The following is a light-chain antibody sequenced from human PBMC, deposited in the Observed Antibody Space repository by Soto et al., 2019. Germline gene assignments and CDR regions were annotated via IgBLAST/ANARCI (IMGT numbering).Light chain of an antibody. CDR1: QSLLERNGYNY. J-gene: IGKJ3*01. V-gene: IGKV2-28*01. CDR3: MQALQTPLT. CDR2: LGS. Sequence: DIVMTQSPLSLSVTPGEPASISCRSSQSLLERNGYNYLDWYLQKPGQSPQLLIYLGSNRASGVPDRFSGSGSGTDFTLKISRVEAEDVGVYYCMQALQTPLTFGPGTKVDIK.